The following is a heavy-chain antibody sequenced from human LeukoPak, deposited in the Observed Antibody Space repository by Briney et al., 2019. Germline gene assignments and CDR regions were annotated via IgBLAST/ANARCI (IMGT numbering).Heavy chain of an antibody. D-gene: IGHD5-18*01. Sequence: SETLSLTCTVSGGSISGYYWSSIRQPPGKGLEWIGYISYSGSTNDNPSLKSRVSISEDTSKIQLALKLSSVTAADTAVYYCASGYSYVPAWGRGTLVTVSS. V-gene: IGHV4-59*01. CDR2: ISYSGST. J-gene: IGHJ5*02. CDR3: ASGYSYVPA. CDR1: GGSISGYY.